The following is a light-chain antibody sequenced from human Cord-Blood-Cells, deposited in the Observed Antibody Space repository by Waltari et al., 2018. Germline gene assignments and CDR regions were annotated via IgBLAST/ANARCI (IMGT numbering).Light chain of an antibody. CDR3: AAWDDSLSGPNWV. Sequence: QSVLTQPPSASGTPGQRVTISCSGSSSNIGSNYVYWYQQLPGTAPKLLIYRNKKLPSGAPDRFSGSKSGTSASLAISGLRSEDEADYYCAAWDDSLSGPNWVFGGGTKLTVL. V-gene: IGLV1-47*01. CDR1: SSNIGSNY. J-gene: IGLJ3*02. CDR2: RNK.